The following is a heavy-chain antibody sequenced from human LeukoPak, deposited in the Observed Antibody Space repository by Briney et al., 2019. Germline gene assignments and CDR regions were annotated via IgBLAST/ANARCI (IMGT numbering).Heavy chain of an antibody. D-gene: IGHD3-10*01. Sequence: ASAKVSCKASGYTFTSYDINWVRQATGQGLEWMGWMNPNSGNTGYAQKFQGRVTMTRNTSISTAYMELSSLRSEDTAVYYCARAITMVRGVIINYWGQGTLVTVSS. J-gene: IGHJ4*02. V-gene: IGHV1-8*01. CDR1: GYTFTSYD. CDR2: MNPNSGNT. CDR3: ARAITMVRGVIINY.